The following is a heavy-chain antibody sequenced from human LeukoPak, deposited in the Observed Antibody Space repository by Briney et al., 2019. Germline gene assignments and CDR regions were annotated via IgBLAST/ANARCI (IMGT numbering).Heavy chain of an antibody. V-gene: IGHV3-9*01. CDR1: GFTFDDYA. CDR2: ISWNSGSI. CDR3: AKDREGYYCMDV. J-gene: IGHJ6*03. Sequence: GGSLRLSCAASGFTFDDYAMHWVRQAPGKGLEWVSGISWNSGSIGYADSVKGRFTISRDNAKNSLYLQMNSLRAEDTALYYCAKDREGYYCMDVWGKGTTVTVSS.